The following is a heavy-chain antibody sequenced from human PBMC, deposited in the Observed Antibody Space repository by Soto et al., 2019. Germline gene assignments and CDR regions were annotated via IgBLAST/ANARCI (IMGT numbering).Heavy chain of an antibody. CDR3: ARIVYSSSSGFDY. Sequence: EVQLVESGGGLVQPGRSLRLSCAASGFTFDDYAMHWVRQAPGRGLEWVSGIGWNSGTIDYADSVKGRFTISRDNAKNSLYLKMNSLRTEDTALYYCARIVYSSSSGFDYWGQGTLVTVSS. D-gene: IGHD6-6*01. CDR2: IGWNSGTI. V-gene: IGHV3-9*01. J-gene: IGHJ4*02. CDR1: GFTFDDYA.